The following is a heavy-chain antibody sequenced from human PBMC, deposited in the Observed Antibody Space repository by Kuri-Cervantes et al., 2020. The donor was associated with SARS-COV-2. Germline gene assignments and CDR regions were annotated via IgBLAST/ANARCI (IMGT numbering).Heavy chain of an antibody. CDR1: RFTFSGHW. J-gene: IGHJ4*02. D-gene: IGHD1-1*01. CDR3: VRDGGHWNFDY. Sequence: GESLKISCAASRFTFSGHWIHWVRQAPGKGLVWVSRINPDGSYTNNEDSVKGRFTLSRDNAKNMLFLQMNSLRAEDTAVYYCVRDGGHWNFDYWGQGTLVTVSS. CDR2: INPDGSYT. V-gene: IGHV3-74*01.